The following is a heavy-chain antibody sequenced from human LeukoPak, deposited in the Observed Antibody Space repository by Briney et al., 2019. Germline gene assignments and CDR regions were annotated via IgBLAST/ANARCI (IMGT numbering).Heavy chain of an antibody. CDR3: ARYMGYGGSDY. CDR1: GGSISSYY. Sequence: SETLSLTCTVSGGSISSYYWSWIRQPPGKGLEWIGYIYCSGSTNYNPSLMSRVTISVDTSKNQFSLKLSSVTAADTAVYYCARYMGYGGSDYWGQGTLVTVSS. J-gene: IGHJ4*02. D-gene: IGHD4-23*01. CDR2: IYCSGST. V-gene: IGHV4-59*08.